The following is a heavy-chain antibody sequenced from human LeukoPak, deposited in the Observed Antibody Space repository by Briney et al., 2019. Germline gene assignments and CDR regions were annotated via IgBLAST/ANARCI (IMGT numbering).Heavy chain of an antibody. J-gene: IGHJ2*01. CDR1: GGSISSYY. D-gene: IGHD2-2*01. CDR2: IYYSGST. Sequence: PSETLSLTCTVSGGSISSYYWSWIRQPPGKGLEWIGYIYYSGSTNYNPSLKSRVTISVDTSKNQFSLKLSSVTAADTAVYYCARSRYCSSTSCPYWYFDLWGRGTLVTVSS. V-gene: IGHV4-59*01. CDR3: ARSRYCSSTSCPYWYFDL.